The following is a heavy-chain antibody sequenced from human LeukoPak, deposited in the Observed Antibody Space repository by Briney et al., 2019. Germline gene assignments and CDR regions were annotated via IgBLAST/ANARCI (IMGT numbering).Heavy chain of an antibody. Sequence: HSGGPLRLSCAASGFSFSSYGMNWVRQAPGKGLEWVAVLWYDESEKYYADSVKGRFTISRDNSKNTLYLQMNSLRAEDTAVYYCTRRCSVGNCYSDFDYWGQGTLVTVSS. D-gene: IGHD2-15*01. J-gene: IGHJ4*02. V-gene: IGHV3-33*08. CDR3: TRRCSVGNCYSDFDY. CDR1: GFSFSSYG. CDR2: LWYDESEK.